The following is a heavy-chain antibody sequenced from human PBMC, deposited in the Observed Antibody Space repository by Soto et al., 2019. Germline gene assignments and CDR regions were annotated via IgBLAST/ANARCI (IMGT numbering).Heavy chain of an antibody. J-gene: IGHJ2*01. Sequence: QVQLQESGPGLVKPSETLSLTCTVSGGSISPYYWSWIRQPPGKGLEWIGYIYYSGSTNYNPSLKRRVTFSLDTSKNQFSLRLSSVTAADTAVYYCARSMVGSNYWYFDPWGRGTLVTVSS. V-gene: IGHV4-59*08. CDR3: ARSMVGSNYWYFDP. D-gene: IGHD1-26*01. CDR1: GGSISPYY. CDR2: IYYSGST.